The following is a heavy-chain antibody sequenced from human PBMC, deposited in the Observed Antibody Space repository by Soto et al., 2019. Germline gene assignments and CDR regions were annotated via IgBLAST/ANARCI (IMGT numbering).Heavy chain of an antibody. V-gene: IGHV4-59*12. CDR2: IYSGGRS. CDR1: GGSMNNNY. Sequence: SETLSLTCTVSGGSMNNNYWSWIRQPPGKGLEWIAWIYSGGRSLSNPSLKSRVTMSVDTSKNQFSLKLSSVTAADTAVYYCARDLNYWGQGTLVTVSS. J-gene: IGHJ4*02. CDR3: ARDLNY.